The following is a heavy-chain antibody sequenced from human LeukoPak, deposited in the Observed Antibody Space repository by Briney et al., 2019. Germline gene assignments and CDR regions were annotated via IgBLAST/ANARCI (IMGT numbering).Heavy chain of an antibody. J-gene: IGHJ6*03. Sequence: SGGSLRLSCAASGFTFSSYWMSWVSQAPGKGLEWVANIKQDGSEKYYVDSVKGRFTISRDNAKNSLYLQMNSLRAEDTAVYYCARTPYCSSTSCYWSYYYYMDVWGKGTTVTVSS. D-gene: IGHD2-2*01. CDR1: GFTFSSYW. CDR3: ARTPYCSSTSCYWSYYYYMDV. CDR2: IKQDGSEK. V-gene: IGHV3-7*01.